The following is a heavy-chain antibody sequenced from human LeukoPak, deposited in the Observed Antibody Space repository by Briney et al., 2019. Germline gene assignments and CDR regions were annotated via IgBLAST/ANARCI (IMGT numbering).Heavy chain of an antibody. V-gene: IGHV3-33*06. J-gene: IGHJ4*02. CDR2: IWYDGSNK. Sequence: GGSLRPSCAASGFTFSSYGMHWVRQAPGRGREWVAVIWYDGSNKYYADSVKGRFTISRDSSKNTLYLQMNSLRAEDTAVYYCAQDVEMATTYFDYWGQGTLVTVSS. D-gene: IGHD5-24*01. CDR1: GFTFSSYG. CDR3: AQDVEMATTYFDY.